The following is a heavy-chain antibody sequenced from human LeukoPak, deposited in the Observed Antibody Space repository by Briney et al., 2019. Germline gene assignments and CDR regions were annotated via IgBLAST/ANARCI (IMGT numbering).Heavy chain of an antibody. J-gene: IGHJ5*02. D-gene: IGHD5-12*01. CDR1: GYSISSGYY. V-gene: IGHV4-38-2*02. Sequence: KPSETLSLTCTVSGYSISSGYYWGWIRQPPGRGLEWIGTIYHRGTTYYNPSLKSRVTISLDTSKNQFSLKVNSVTAADTAVYFCARVPSGYDPNWFDPWGQGTLVTVSS. CDR3: ARVPSGYDPNWFDP. CDR2: IYHRGTT.